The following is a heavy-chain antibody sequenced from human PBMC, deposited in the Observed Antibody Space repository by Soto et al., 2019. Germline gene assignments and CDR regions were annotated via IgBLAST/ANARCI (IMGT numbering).Heavy chain of an antibody. CDR1: GDTFSSYT. J-gene: IGHJ4*02. V-gene: IGHV1-69*02. CDR2: IVPILGIA. Sequence: QVQLVQSGAEVKKPGSSMKVSCKASGDTFSSYTFSWVRQAPGQGLEWMGRIVPILGIANYAQNFQGRVTITADKSTSTAYMELSNLRSEDTALYYCAGGGYCVSTTCYKPGDYWGQGTLVTVSS. CDR3: AGGGYCVSTTCYKPGDY. D-gene: IGHD2-2*01.